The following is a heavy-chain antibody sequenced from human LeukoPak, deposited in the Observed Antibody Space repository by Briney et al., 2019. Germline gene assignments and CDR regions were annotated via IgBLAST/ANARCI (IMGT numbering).Heavy chain of an antibody. V-gene: IGHV1-69*04. J-gene: IGHJ4*02. D-gene: IGHD3-22*01. CDR2: IIPILDTP. Sequence: SVTVSCKASGGTFSSYAINWVRQAPGQGLEWMGRIIPILDTPNYAQKFQGRVTITADKSTSTAYMELSSLRSEDTAVYYCARDLTSYYYDNNGAFDFWGQGTLVTVST. CDR1: GGTFSSYA. CDR3: ARDLTSYYYDNNGAFDF.